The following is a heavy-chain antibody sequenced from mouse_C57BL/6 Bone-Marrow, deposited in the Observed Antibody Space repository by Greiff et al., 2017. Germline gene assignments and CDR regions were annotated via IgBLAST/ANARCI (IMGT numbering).Heavy chain of an antibody. CDR2: IYPGSGNT. Sequence: VQLKESGAELVRPGASVKLSCKASGYTFTDYYINWVKQRPGQGLEWIARIYPGSGNTYYNEKFKGKATLTAEKSSSTAYMQLSSLTSEDSAVYFCARDCLAYGGQGTLVTVSA. V-gene: IGHV1-76*01. CDR1: GYTFTDYY. J-gene: IGHJ3*01. CDR3: ARDCLAY.